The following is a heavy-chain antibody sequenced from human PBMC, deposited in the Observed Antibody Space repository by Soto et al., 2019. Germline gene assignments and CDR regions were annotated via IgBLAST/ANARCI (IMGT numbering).Heavy chain of an antibody. J-gene: IGHJ4*02. CDR3: ARHIAVSGTRGFDH. D-gene: IGHD2-21*01. V-gene: IGHV4-4*02. Sequence: QVQLQESGPGLMKPSGTLSLNCAVSGGSITSNWWSWVRQPPGKGLEWIAEIFHTGSANYNPSLMGRLTISMDKSRNPLSLNLNSVTAADTAVYYCARHIAVSGTRGFDHWGQGTLVTVSS. CDR1: GGSITSNW. CDR2: IFHTGSA.